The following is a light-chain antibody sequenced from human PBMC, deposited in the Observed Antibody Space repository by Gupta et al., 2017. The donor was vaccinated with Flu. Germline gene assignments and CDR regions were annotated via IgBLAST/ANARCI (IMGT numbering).Light chain of an antibody. V-gene: IGKV3-11*01. Sequence: LTHSPATLSLSPGERATLSCRASQSVSTYLAWYQKKPGQAPRLLIYDASNRATGIPARFSGSGSGTDFTLTISSREPEDFAVYYCQKRSNWPPSTFGQGTKVEIK. J-gene: IGKJ2*01. CDR1: QSVSTY. CDR2: DAS. CDR3: QKRSNWPPST.